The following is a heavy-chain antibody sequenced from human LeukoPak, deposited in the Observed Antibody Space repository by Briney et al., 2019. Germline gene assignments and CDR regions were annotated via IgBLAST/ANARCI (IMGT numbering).Heavy chain of an antibody. CDR1: GFTFSSYS. Sequence: GGSLRLSCAASGFTFSSYSMNWVRQAPGKGLEWVSYISSSSSTIYYADSVKGRFTISRDNAKNSLYLQMNSLRAEDTAVYYCARESVVVVPAASWFYYYGMDVWGQGTTVTVSS. CDR2: ISSSSSTI. J-gene: IGHJ6*02. D-gene: IGHD2-2*01. CDR3: ARESVVVVPAASWFYYYGMDV. V-gene: IGHV3-48*04.